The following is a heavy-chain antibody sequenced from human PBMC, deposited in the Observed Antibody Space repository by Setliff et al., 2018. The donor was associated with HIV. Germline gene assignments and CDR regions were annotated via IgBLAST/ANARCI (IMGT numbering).Heavy chain of an antibody. CDR1: GLTFTNYW. Sequence: GGSLRLSCVASGLTFTNYWMSWVRQAPGKGLEWVANINQNGREKYYVDSVKGRFTISRDNAKNSLYLQMNSLRAEDTAVYYCARDHSITPPHWGQGTLVTVSS. D-gene: IGHD3-3*02. V-gene: IGHV3-7*03. J-gene: IGHJ4*02. CDR3: ARDHSITPPH. CDR2: INQNGREK.